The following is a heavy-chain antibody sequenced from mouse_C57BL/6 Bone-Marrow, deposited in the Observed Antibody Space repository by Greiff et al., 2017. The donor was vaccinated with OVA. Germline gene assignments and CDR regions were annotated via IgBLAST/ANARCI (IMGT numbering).Heavy chain of an antibody. J-gene: IGHJ2*01. CDR1: GYTFTSYW. D-gene: IGHD4-1*01. V-gene: IGHV1-61*01. CDR3: SRGGLGPTY. Sequence: VQLQQPGAELVRPGSSVKLSCKASGYTFTSYWMDWVKQRPGQGLEWIGKIYPSDSGTHYNQKFKGKATLTVDKSSSTAYMQLRSLTSEASAVYYCSRGGLGPTYWGQGTTLTVSS. CDR2: IYPSDSGT.